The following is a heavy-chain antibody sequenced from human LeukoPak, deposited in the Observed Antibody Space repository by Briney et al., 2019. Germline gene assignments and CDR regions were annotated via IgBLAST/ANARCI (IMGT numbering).Heavy chain of an antibody. CDR2: HYYSGTT. V-gene: IGHV4-30-4*08. CDR3: ARGRYYGDYIDY. J-gene: IGHJ4*02. Sequence: PSETLSLTCTVSGGSISSGGYYWNWIRQAPGKGLEWIGYHYYSGTTNYSPSLKSRVDISIDTFRNQFSLRLTSVTAADTAVYYCARGRYYGDYIDYWGQGALVTVSS. D-gene: IGHD4-17*01. CDR1: GGSISSGGYY.